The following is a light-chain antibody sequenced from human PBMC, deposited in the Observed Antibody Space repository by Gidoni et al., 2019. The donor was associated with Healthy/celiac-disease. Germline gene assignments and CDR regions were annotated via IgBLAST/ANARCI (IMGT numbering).Light chain of an antibody. V-gene: IGKV3-20*01. J-gene: IGKJ1*01. CDR1: QSVSSSY. CDR3: QQYGSPPPRT. CDR2: GSS. Sequence: EIVLTQSPGTLSLSQGERATLSCRASQSVSSSYLAWYQQKPGQAPRLLIYGSSSRATGIPDRFSGSGSGTDFTLTISRLEPEDFAVYYCQQYGSPPPRTFGQGTKVEIK.